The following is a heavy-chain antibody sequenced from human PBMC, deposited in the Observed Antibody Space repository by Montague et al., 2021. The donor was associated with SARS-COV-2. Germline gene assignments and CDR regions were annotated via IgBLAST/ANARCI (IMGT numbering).Heavy chain of an antibody. V-gene: IGHV4-39*01. CDR3: ATRTRYPQNDFGF. D-gene: IGHD2-15*01. J-gene: IGHJ4*02. CDR1: GDSIRNSDYS. Sequence: SETLSLTCTVSGDSIRNSDYSWGWVRQPPGKGLERIGNIYNGGTTFYNPSLKSRVTIFVDTSKNQFSLKLSSVTVADTAVYYCATRTRYPQNDFGFWGQGTLVTVSS. CDR2: IYNGGTT.